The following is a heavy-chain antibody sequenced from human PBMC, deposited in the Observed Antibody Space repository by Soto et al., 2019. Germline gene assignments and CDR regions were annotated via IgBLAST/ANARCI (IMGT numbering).Heavy chain of an antibody. CDR1: GFTFSSYA. D-gene: IGHD2-8*02. J-gene: IGHJ4*02. CDR2: ISSSGGST. Sequence: GGSLRLSCAASGFTFSSYAMSWVRQAPGKGLEWVSAISSSGGSTYYADSVKGRFTISRDNSKSTLYLQMNSLRAEDTAVYYCAKDRVWSSYFDYWGQGTLVTVSS. V-gene: IGHV3-23*01. CDR3: AKDRVWSSYFDY.